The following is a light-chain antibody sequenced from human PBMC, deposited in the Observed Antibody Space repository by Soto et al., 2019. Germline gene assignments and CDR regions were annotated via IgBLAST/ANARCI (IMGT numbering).Light chain of an antibody. V-gene: IGKV1-8*01. J-gene: IGKJ2*01. CDR2: AAS. CDR1: QGISSY. CDR3: QQYYSYPLST. Sequence: AIRMTQSPTPLSASTGDRVTITCRASQGISSYLAWYQQKPGKAPKLLIYAASTLQSGVPSRFSGSGSGTDFTLTISCLQSEDFATYYCQQYYSYPLSTFGQGTKVDIK.